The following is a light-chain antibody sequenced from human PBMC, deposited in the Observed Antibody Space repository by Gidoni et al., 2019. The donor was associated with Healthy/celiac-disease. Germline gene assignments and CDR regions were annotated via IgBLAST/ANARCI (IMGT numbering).Light chain of an antibody. Sequence: DIVMTQSPDPLAVSLGERATINCKSSQSVLYSSNNKNYLAWYQQKPGQPPKLLIYWASTRESGVPDRCSGSGSGTDFTLTISSLQAEDVAVYYCQQYYSTPLTFGQGTKVEIK. J-gene: IGKJ1*01. CDR1: QSVLYSSNNKNY. CDR3: QQYYSTPLT. CDR2: WAS. V-gene: IGKV4-1*01.